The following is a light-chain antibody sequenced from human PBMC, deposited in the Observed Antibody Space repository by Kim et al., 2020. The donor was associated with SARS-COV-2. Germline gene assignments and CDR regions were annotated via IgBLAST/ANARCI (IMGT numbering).Light chain of an antibody. CDR1: QSVSSN. CDR3: QQYNNWPPDS. Sequence: GLPGERATLSCRASQSVSSNLAWYQQKPGQAPRLLIYGASTRATGIPARFSGSGSGTEFTLTISSLQSEDFAVYYCQQYNNWPPDSFGQGTKLEIK. V-gene: IGKV3-15*01. CDR2: GAS. J-gene: IGKJ2*03.